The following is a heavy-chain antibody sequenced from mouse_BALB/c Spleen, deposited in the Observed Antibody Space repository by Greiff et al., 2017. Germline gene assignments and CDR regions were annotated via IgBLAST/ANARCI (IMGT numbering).Heavy chain of an antibody. CDR3: TRDDGYSPYAMDY. D-gene: IGHD2-3*01. Sequence: EVQLVESGGGLVQPGGSRKLSCAASGFTFSSYTMSWVRQTPEKRLEWVATISSGGSYTYYPDSVKGRFTISRDNAKNTLYLQMSSLKSEDTAMYYCTRDDGYSPYAMDYWGQGTSVTVSS. J-gene: IGHJ4*01. CDR2: ISSGGSYT. CDR1: GFTFSSYT. V-gene: IGHV5-6-4*01.